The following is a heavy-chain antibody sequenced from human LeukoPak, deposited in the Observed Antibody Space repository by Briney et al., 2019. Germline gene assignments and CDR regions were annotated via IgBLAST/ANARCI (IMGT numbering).Heavy chain of an antibody. CDR1: GDSINSLDL. CDR3: AGLVGRYSSGLYYYYFDY. D-gene: IGHD3-22*01. J-gene: IGHJ4*02. Sequence: SGTLSLTCTVSGDSINSLDLWSWVRQPPGKGLEWIGEMYLSGTTHSNPSVKSRATISIDKSKNQFFLNLSSVTAADTAVYYCAGLVGRYSSGLYYYYFDYWGQGTLVTVSS. V-gene: IGHV4-4*02. CDR2: MYLSGTT.